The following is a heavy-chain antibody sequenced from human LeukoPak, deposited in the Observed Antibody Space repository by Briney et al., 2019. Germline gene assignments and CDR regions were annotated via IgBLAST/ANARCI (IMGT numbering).Heavy chain of an antibody. CDR1: GFTFSSYS. V-gene: IGHV3-21*01. CDR3: ARDLMTTGDYYGMDV. J-gene: IGHJ6*02. D-gene: IGHD1-1*01. Sequence: GGSLRLSCAASGFTFSSYSMNWVRQAPGKGLEWVSSISSSSSYIYYADSVKGRFTISRDNAKNSLYLQMNSLRAEDTAVYYCARDLMTTGDYYGMDVWGQGTTVTVSS. CDR2: ISSSSSYI.